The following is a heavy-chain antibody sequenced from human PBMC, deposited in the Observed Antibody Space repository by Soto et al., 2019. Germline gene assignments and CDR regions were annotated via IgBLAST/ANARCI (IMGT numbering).Heavy chain of an antibody. J-gene: IGHJ5*02. CDR3: ASGSDSPYYDFWSGYQNWFDP. CDR2: ISAYNGNT. Sequence: GASVQVSCKAAAYTFTSSGISWVRQAPCQGLEWMGWISAYNGNTNYAQKLQGRVTMTTDTSTSTAYMELRSLRADDTAVYYCASGSDSPYYDFWSGYQNWFDPWGQGTLVTVSS. CDR1: AYTFTSSG. V-gene: IGHV1-18*04. D-gene: IGHD3-3*01.